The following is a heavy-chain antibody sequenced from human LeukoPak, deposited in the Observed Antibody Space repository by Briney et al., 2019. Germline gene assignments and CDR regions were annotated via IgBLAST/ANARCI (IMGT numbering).Heavy chain of an antibody. J-gene: IGHJ6*02. CDR3: ARAWGNGMDV. Sequence: PGGSLRLSCAASGFSFTSYEMNWVRQAPGKGLEWVSHISGDGRVGRYVDSVRGRFTMSRDNAKNTLYLQMNTLRAEDTAVYYCARAWGNGMDVRGQGTTITVSS. CDR2: ISGDGRVG. D-gene: IGHD3-16*01. V-gene: IGHV3-48*03. CDR1: GFSFTSYE.